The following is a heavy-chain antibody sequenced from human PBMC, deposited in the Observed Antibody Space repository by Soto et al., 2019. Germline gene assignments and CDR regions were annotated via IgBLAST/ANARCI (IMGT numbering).Heavy chain of an antibody. D-gene: IGHD3-16*01. V-gene: IGHV4-59*01. CDR3: ASGGGTPFGF. J-gene: IGHJ4*02. Sequence: SGTLSLTCTVSGGSISRYYWSWIRQPPGKGLEWIAYIYYSGSTNYNPSLKSRVTISLDTSKNQFSLKLTSVTAADTAVYYCASGGGTPFGFWGQGTLVTVSS. CDR1: GGSISRYY. CDR2: IYYSGST.